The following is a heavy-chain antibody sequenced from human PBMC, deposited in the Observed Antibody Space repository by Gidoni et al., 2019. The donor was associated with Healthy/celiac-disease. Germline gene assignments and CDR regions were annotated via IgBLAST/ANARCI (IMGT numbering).Heavy chain of an antibody. Sequence: EVQLVESGGGLVKPGGSLRLSCAASGFTFSSYSMNWVRQAPGKGLDWVSSISSSSSYIYYADSVKGRFTISRDNAKNSLYLQMNSLRAEDTAVYYCASKVAAAGTLDPWGQGTLVTVSS. CDR3: ASKVAAAGTLDP. CDR1: GFTFSSYS. V-gene: IGHV3-21*01. D-gene: IGHD6-13*01. CDR2: ISSSSSYI. J-gene: IGHJ5*02.